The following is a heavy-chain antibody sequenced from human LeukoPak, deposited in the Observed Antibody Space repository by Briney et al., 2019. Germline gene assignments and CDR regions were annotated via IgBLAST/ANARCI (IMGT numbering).Heavy chain of an antibody. CDR2: IYSGGST. J-gene: IGHJ4*02. D-gene: IGHD3-10*01. CDR3: ARTGFGELEGDY. V-gene: IGHV3-53*01. Sequence: PGGSLRLSCAASGFTVSSDYMSWVRQAPGKGLEWVSVIYSGGSTYYADSVKGRFTISRDNSKNTLYLQMNSLRAEDTAVYYCARTGFGELEGDYWGQGTLVTVSS. CDR1: GFTVSSDY.